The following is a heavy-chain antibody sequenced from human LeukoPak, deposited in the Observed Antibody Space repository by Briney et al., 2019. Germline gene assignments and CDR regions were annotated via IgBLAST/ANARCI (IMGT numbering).Heavy chain of an antibody. Sequence: RGSLRLSCAASGFSVSNNYMSWVRQAPGKGLEWVSVLFSGGNTFYADSVKGRFTISRDNSRNTLYLQMNSLRAEDTAVYYCARESGFGALFPHCMDVWGQGTTVTVSS. CDR2: LFSGGNT. CDR3: ARESGFGALFPHCMDV. CDR1: GFSVSNNY. J-gene: IGHJ6*02. D-gene: IGHD3-10*01. V-gene: IGHV3-53*01.